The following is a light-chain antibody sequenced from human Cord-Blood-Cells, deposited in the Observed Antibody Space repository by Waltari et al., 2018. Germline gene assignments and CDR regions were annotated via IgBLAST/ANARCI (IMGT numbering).Light chain of an antibody. CDR1: SSDVGGYNY. CDR3: SSYTSSSTLV. CDR2: EVS. V-gene: IGLV2-14*01. Sequence: QSALTQPASVSGSPGQSITISCTGTSSDVGGYNYVSWDQQHPGKAPKLMIYEVSNRPSGVSNRFSGSKSRNTASLTISGLQAEDEADYYCSSYTSSSTLVFGTGTKVTVL. J-gene: IGLJ1*01.